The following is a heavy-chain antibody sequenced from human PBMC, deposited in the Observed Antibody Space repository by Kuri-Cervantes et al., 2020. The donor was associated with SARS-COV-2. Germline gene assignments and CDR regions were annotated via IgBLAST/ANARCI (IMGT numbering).Heavy chain of an antibody. CDR1: GYTFTSYG. V-gene: IGHV1-18*04. D-gene: IGHD5-18*01. J-gene: IGHJ6*02. CDR3: ARGVQLWLSDRPVNPVRYGMDA. Sequence: ASVKVSCKASGYTFTSYGISWVRQAPGQGLEWMGWISAYNGNTNYAQKLQGRVTMTTDTSTSTAYMELRSLRSDDTAVYYCARGVQLWLSDRPVNPVRYGMDAWGQGTTVTVSS. CDR2: ISAYNGNT.